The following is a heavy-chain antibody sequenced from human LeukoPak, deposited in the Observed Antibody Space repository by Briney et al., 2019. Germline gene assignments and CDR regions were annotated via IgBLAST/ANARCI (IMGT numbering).Heavy chain of an antibody. D-gene: IGHD6-13*01. CDR2: INWNGGST. Sequence: PGGSLRLSCAASGFTFDDYGMSWVRQAPGKGLEWVSGINWNGGSTVYADSVKGRFTISRDNSKTSLYLQMNSLRAEDTALYYCARGPDSSSWYFHYYYMDVWGKGTTVTVSS. V-gene: IGHV3-20*04. J-gene: IGHJ6*03. CDR1: GFTFDDYG. CDR3: ARGPDSSSWYFHYYYMDV.